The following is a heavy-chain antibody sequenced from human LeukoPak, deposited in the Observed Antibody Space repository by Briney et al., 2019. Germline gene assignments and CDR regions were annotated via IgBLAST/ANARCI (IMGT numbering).Heavy chain of an antibody. CDR2: INPSGGST. CDR3: AREWRSGSDNDY. Sequence: ASVKVSCKASGGTFSSYAISWVRQAPGQGLEWMGIINPSGGSTSYAQKFQGRVTMTRDTSTSTVYMELSSLRSEDTAVYYCAREWRSGSDNDYWGQGTLVTVSS. D-gene: IGHD3-10*01. CDR1: GGTFSSYA. V-gene: IGHV1-46*01. J-gene: IGHJ4*02.